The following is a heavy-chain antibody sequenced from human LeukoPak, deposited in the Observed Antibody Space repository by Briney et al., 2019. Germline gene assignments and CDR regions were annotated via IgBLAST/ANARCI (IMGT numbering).Heavy chain of an antibody. CDR3: ACSYYDFWSGYGPDYYYYMDV. V-gene: IGHV1-69*05. D-gene: IGHD3-3*01. Sequence: SVKVSCKASGGTFSSYAISRVRQAPGQGLEWMGGIIPIFGTANYAQKFQGRVTITTDESTSTAYMELSSLRSEDTAVYYCACSYYDFWSGYGPDYYYYMDVWGKGTTVTVSS. J-gene: IGHJ6*03. CDR1: GGTFSSYA. CDR2: IIPIFGTA.